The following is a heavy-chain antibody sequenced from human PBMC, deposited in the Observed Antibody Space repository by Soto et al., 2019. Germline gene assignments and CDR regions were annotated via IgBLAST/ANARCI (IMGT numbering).Heavy chain of an antibody. CDR1: GYTFSGYY. D-gene: IGHD6-13*01. V-gene: IGHV1-2*02. J-gene: IGHJ3*01. CDR2: INPNSGGT. Sequence: ASVKVSCKASGYTFSGYYMHWVRQAPGQGLEWMGWINPNSGGTNSAQKFQGRVTMTRDTSIRTGYMELNGLRPDDTAVYYCARGVGAAGKPGTVRFAFHSWGPGTMVTV. CDR3: ARGVGAAGKPGTVRFAFHS.